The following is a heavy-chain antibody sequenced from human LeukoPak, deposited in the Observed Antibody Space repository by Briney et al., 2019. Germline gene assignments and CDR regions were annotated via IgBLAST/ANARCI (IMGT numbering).Heavy chain of an antibody. D-gene: IGHD1-26*01. V-gene: IGHV1-18*01. Sequence: ASVTVSCKASGYTFSCYGISWVRQAPGQGLEWMGWISAYNGNTNYARKLQGRVTMTTDTSTSTAYMELRSLRSDDAAVYYCARDKIVGGTMVDDAFDIWGQGTMVTVSS. CDR2: ISAYNGNT. J-gene: IGHJ3*02. CDR1: GYTFSCYG. CDR3: ARDKIVGGTMVDDAFDI.